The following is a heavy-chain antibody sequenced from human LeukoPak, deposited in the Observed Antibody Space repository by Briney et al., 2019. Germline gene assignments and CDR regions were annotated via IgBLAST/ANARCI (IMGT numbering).Heavy chain of an antibody. J-gene: IGHJ4*02. CDR1: GGSFSGYY. D-gene: IGHD6-19*01. Sequence: PSETLSLTCAVYGGSFSGYYWSWIRQPPGKGLEWIGEINHSGSTNYNPSLKSRVTISVDTSKNQFSLKLSSVTAADTAVYYCARGVGGSGSYYFDYWGQGTLVTVSS. CDR3: ARGVGGSGSYYFDY. CDR2: INHSGST. V-gene: IGHV4-34*01.